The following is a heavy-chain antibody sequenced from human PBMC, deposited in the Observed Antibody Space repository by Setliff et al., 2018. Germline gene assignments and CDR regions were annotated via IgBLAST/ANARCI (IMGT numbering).Heavy chain of an antibody. CDR3: ARLYDFCSGGSCYSGYSGYYYYMDV. D-gene: IGHD2-15*01. CDR1: GGSINEANYY. J-gene: IGHJ6*03. V-gene: IGHV4-61*09. Sequence: SETLSLTCTVSGGSINEANYYWSRIRQPAGKGLEWIGHIDPSGNTNYSPSLKSQVTISVDTSKNQFSLKLSSVTAADTAVYYCARLYDFCSGGSCYSGYSGYYYYMDVWGKGTTVTVSS. CDR2: IDPSGNT.